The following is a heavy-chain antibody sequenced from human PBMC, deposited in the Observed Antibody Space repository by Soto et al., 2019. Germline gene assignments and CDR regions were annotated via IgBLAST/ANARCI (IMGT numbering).Heavy chain of an antibody. V-gene: IGHV4-61*01. CDR2: IYYSGST. CDR3: ARVRSGGYSYGLFDY. D-gene: IGHD5-18*01. CDR1: GGSVSSGSYY. J-gene: IGHJ4*02. Sequence: QVQLQESGPGLVKPSETLSLTCTVSGGSVSSGSYYWSWIRQPPGKGLEWIGYIYYSGSTNYNPSLKSRVTISVDRSKNQFSLKLSSVTAADTAVYYCARVRSGGYSYGLFDYWGQGTLLTVSS.